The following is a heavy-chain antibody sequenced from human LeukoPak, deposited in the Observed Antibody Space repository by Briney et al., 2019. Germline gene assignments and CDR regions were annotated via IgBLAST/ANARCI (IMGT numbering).Heavy chain of an antibody. V-gene: IGHV4-59*01. CDR3: ARASSSWTFDY. CDR2: IYYSGTT. CDR1: GGSISSYY. J-gene: IGHJ4*02. D-gene: IGHD6-13*01. Sequence: SETLSLTCSVSGGSISSYYWSWLRRPPGKGLEWIGYIYYSGTTNYNPSLNSRVTISVDTSKNQFSLKLSSVTAADTAVYYCARASSSWTFDYWGQGTLVTVSS.